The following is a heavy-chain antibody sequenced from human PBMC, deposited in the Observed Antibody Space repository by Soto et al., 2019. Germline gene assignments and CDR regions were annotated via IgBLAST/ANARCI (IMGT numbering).Heavy chain of an antibody. CDR2: INPNNGNT. V-gene: IGHV1-8*01. CDR3: TRTSDQDS. D-gene: IGHD1-26*01. J-gene: IGHJ4*02. CDR1: GYTFTSYD. Sequence: QVQLVQSGAEVKTTGASVKVSCKASGYTFTSYDINWVRQAAGQGLEWMGRINPNNGNTAYAQKLQGRVTMTRNTSICTASVELNSLRSDYTATCYCTRTSDQDSWGQGTLVTVS.